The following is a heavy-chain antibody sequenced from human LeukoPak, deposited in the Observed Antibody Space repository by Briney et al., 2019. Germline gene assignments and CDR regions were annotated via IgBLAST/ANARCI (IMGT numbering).Heavy chain of an antibody. CDR1: GDSVTSYSAA. CDR2: TYYRAKWYN. V-gene: IGHV6-1*01. Sequence: SQTLSLTCAISGDSVTSYSAAWNWIRQSPSRGLEWLGRTYYRAKWYNEYAVSVRSRISINPDTSGNQFSLQLNSVTPEDTAVYYCARVDSESPDTSGYAFDIWGKGTTVTVSP. CDR3: ARVDSESPDTSGYAFDI. D-gene: IGHD3-22*01. J-gene: IGHJ3*02.